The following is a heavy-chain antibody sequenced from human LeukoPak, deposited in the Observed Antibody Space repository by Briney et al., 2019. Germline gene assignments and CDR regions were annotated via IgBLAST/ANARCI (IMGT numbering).Heavy chain of an antibody. J-gene: IGHJ5*02. Sequence: PSQTLSLTCAVSGGSISSGGYSWSWIRQPPGKGLEWIGYIYHSGSTYYNPSLKSRVTISVDRSKNQFSLKLSSVTAADTAVYYCARMLKASATVTTLWFDPWGQGTLVTVSS. D-gene: IGHD4-17*01. V-gene: IGHV4-30-2*01. CDR3: ARMLKASATVTTLWFDP. CDR1: GGSISSGGYS. CDR2: IYHSGST.